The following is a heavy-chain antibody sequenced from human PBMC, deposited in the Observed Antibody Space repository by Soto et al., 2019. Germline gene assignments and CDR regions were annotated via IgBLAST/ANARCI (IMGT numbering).Heavy chain of an antibody. D-gene: IGHD3-10*01. CDR2: IIPIFDTA. V-gene: IGHV1-69*13. J-gene: IGHJ6*02. Sequence: AAVQVSCKTCGGSFSSYASSGVGRAPGEGLQGMGGIIPIFDTANYEQKSQGRVTIIADDSTSTAYMEMSSLRSEDTAVYYCARVRSGSYSTYYYSYGMDVWGQGTTVTVSS. CDR3: ARVRSGSYSTYYYSYGMDV. CDR1: GGSFSSYA.